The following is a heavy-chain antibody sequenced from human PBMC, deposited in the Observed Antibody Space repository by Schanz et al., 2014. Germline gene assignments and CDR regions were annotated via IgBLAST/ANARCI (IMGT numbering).Heavy chain of an antibody. CDR3: ARDDRFVEWSLLGS. V-gene: IGHV1-46*01. Sequence: QVQLVQSGAEVKEPGASVKVSCKASAYTFTRHYMHWVRQAPGQGLEWMGIIHSTGGTTSHAQKFQGRVTMTRDTSISTAYMELSRLRSDDTAVYYCARDDRFVEWSLLGSWGQGTLVTVSS. D-gene: IGHD3-3*01. J-gene: IGHJ5*02. CDR2: IHSTGGTT. CDR1: AYTFTRHY.